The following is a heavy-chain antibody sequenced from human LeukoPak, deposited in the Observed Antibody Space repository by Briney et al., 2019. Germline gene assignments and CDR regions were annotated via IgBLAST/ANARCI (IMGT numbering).Heavy chain of an antibody. CDR1: GGSVSSADYH. J-gene: IGHJ4*02. Sequence: SETLSLTCTVSGGSVSSADYHWSWIRQPPGKGLEWIGYIYYSGSAYSNPSLKSRVTISVDTTKNKFSLKLSSVTAAAPAVYYCPRTYDFWSGYSSHFDYWGQGTLVSVSS. CDR3: PRTYDFWSGYSSHFDY. V-gene: IGHV4-30-4*08. D-gene: IGHD3-3*01. CDR2: IYYSGSA.